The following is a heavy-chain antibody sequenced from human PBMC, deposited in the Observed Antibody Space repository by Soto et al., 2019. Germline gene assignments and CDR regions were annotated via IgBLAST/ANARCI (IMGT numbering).Heavy chain of an antibody. CDR1: GYTFTGYY. Sequence: ASVKVSCKASGYTFTGYYMHWVRQAPGQGLEWMGWINPNSGGTNYAQKFQGRVTMTRDTSISTAYMELSRLRSDDTAVYYCASLIAGGCISTSCQSGMEFDYRGQGTHVTLSS. CDR3: ASLIAGGCISTSCQSGMEFDY. D-gene: IGHD2-2*01. V-gene: IGHV1-2*02. CDR2: INPNSGGT. J-gene: IGHJ4*02.